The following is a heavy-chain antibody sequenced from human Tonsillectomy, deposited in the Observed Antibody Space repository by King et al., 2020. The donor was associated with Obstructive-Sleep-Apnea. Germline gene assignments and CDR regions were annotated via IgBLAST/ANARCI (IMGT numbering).Heavy chain of an antibody. J-gene: IGHJ3*02. D-gene: IGHD2-21*02. CDR1: GFSFSNFG. V-gene: IGHV3-23*04. CDR3: ARMAYCGGDCYFRAFDI. CDR2: IIVNGGGT. Sequence: QLVQSGGGLVQGSLRLSCAASGFSFSNFGMSWVRQAPGKGLGWVSTIIVNGGGTYYADSRKGRFTISRDNSKNTVYLQMNSLRAEDTAVYYCARMAYCGGDCYFRAFDIWGQGTMVTFSS.